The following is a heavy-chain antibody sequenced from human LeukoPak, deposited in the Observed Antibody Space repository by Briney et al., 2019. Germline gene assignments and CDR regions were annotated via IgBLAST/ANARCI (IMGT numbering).Heavy chain of an antibody. V-gene: IGHV4-4*02. J-gene: IGHJ4*02. Sequence: SETLSLTCAVSGGSISSSNWWSWVRQPPGKGLEWIGEIYHSGSTNYNPSLKSRVTISVDKSKNQFSLKLSSVTAADTAVYYCARDPAAAGTRRFDYWGQGTLVTVSS. CDR2: IYHSGST. CDR1: GGSISSSNW. D-gene: IGHD6-13*01. CDR3: ARDPAAAGTRRFDY.